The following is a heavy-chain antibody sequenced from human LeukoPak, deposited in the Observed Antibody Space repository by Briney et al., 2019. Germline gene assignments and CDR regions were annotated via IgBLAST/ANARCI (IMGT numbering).Heavy chain of an antibody. CDR1: GYTFSGYY. CDR3: AREEYLDY. J-gene: IGHJ4*02. Sequence: ASVKVSCKASGYTFSGYYMHWVRQARRQGFEWMGWINPNSGGTNYAQKFQGRVTMTRDTSISTAYMELSRLRSDDTAVYYCAREEYLDYWGQGTLVTVSS. CDR2: INPNSGGT. V-gene: IGHV1-2*02.